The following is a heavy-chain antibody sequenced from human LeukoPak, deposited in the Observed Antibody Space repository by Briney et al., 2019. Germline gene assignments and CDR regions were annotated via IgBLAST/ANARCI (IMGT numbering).Heavy chain of an antibody. D-gene: IGHD1-26*01. Sequence: GGSLRLSCAASGFTFSSYAMSWIRQAPGKGLEWVSGINWNGGSTGYVDSVKGRFTISRDNAKNVLFLQMNNLRAEDTAFYYCARGEWDLRDWGQGTLVIVSS. CDR2: INWNGGST. V-gene: IGHV3-20*04. CDR3: ARGEWDLRD. J-gene: IGHJ4*02. CDR1: GFTFSSYA.